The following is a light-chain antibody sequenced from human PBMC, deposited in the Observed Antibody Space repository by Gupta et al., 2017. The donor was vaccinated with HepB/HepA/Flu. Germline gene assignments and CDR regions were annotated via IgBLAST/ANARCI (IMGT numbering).Light chain of an antibody. Sequence: DIVMTQSPLFLSVTPGQPASISCKSSQSLLHSEGKTCLYWYLQRAGQPPQLLIYEVSNRFSGVSDRFSRSGSGTDFTLKISRVEAEDVGVYYCRQTKQLPWTFGQGTKVEMK. J-gene: IGKJ1*01. CDR2: EVS. CDR3: RQTKQLPWT. CDR1: QSLLHSEGKTC. V-gene: IGKV2D-29*01.